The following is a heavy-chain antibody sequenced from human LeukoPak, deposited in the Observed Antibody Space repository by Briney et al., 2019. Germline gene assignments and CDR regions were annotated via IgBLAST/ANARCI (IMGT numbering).Heavy chain of an antibody. CDR3: TRDYDFWSGYSNLSFDY. Sequence: GGSLRLSCTASGFTFGDYAMSWFRQAPGKGLEWVGFIRSKAYGGTTEYAASAKGRFTISRDDSKSIAYLQMNSLKTEDTAVYYCTRDYDFWSGYSNLSFDYWGQGTLVTVSS. CDR1: GFTFGDYA. CDR2: IRSKAYGGTT. J-gene: IGHJ4*02. V-gene: IGHV3-49*03. D-gene: IGHD3-3*01.